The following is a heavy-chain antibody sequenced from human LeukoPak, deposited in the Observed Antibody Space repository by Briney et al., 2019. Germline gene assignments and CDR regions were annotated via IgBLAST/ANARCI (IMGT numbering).Heavy chain of an antibody. CDR1: GGSISGTNW. CDR3: SRESGPFCPFGY. J-gene: IGHJ4*02. CDR2: ISLAGQT. D-gene: IGHD1-26*01. V-gene: IGHV4/OR15-8*02. Sequence: SETLSLTCGVSGGSISGTNWWSWVRQPPGKGLEWIGEISLAGQTNYNPSLNGRVTMSLDKSSNQLSLHLTSVTAADTATYFCSRESGPFCPFGYWGQGTLVIVSS.